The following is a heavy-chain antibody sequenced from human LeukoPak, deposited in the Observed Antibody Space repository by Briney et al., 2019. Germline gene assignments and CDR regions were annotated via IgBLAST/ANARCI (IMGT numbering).Heavy chain of an antibody. CDR2: ISGSGGST. J-gene: IGHJ6*02. CDR3: ARDQGGYPVGYGMDV. D-gene: IGHD1-1*01. CDR1: GFTFSSYA. Sequence: GGSLRLSCAASGFTFSSYAMSWVRQAPGKGLEWVSAISGSGGSTYYADSVKGRFTISRDNSKNTLYLQMNSLRAEDTAVYYCARDQGGYPVGYGMDVWGQGTTVTVSS. V-gene: IGHV3-23*01.